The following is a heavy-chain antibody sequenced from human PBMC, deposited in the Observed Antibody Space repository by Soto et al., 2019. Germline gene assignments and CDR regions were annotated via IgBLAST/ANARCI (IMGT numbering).Heavy chain of an antibody. CDR1: GYTFTSYG. Sequence: QFQLVQSGAEVKKPGASVKVSCKASGYTFTSYGISWVRQAPGQGLEWMGWLSAYNGNTNYAQKLQGRVTMTTDTSTSTAYMELRSLRSDDTAVYYCARDEGYGGALYYYGMDVWGQGTTVTGSS. D-gene: IGHD5-12*01. J-gene: IGHJ6*02. CDR2: LSAYNGNT. V-gene: IGHV1-18*01. CDR3: ARDEGYGGALYYYGMDV.